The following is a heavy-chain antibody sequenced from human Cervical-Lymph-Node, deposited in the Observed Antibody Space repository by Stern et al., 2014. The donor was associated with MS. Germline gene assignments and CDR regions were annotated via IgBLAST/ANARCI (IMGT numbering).Heavy chain of an antibody. CDR1: GYCFTSYW. J-gene: IGHJ4*02. CDR2: IYLGDSGT. V-gene: IGHV5-51*03. D-gene: IGHD2-8*02. Sequence: VQLVESGAEVKKPGETLKISCKGSGYCFTSYWIGWGGQMPGESMERMGVIYLGDSGTRYSPSLQSQATISTDKSITTVLLPWTRLRASDTAMYYCARLSPGGGATSFDYWGQGTLVTVSS. CDR3: ARLSPGGGATSFDY.